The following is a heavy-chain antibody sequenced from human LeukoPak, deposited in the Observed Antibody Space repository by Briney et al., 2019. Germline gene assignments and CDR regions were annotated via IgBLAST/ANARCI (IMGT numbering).Heavy chain of an antibody. V-gene: IGHV4-39*07. Sequence: PSETLSLTCTVSGGSISSSSYYWGWIRQPPGKGLEWIGSIYYSGSTYYNPSLKSRVTISVDTSKNQFSLKLSSVTAADTAVYYCARGLRETYYYDSQSAPFDIWGQGTMVTVSS. CDR3: ARGLRETYYYDSQSAPFDI. CDR2: IYYSGST. CDR1: GGSISSSSYY. D-gene: IGHD3-22*01. J-gene: IGHJ3*02.